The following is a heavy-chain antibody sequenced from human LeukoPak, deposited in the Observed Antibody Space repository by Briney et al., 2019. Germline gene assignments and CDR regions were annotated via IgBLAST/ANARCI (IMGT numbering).Heavy chain of an antibody. CDR2: IYPGDSDA. CDR3: ARRRDLYSGSYYPFDY. V-gene: IGHV5-51*01. CDR1: GYSFTSYW. J-gene: IGHJ4*02. Sequence: GESLKISCKGSGYSFTSYWIGWVRQMPGKGLKWVGIIYPGDSDARYSPSFQGQVTISADKSVSTAYLQWSSLKAPDTAMYYCARRRDLYSGSYYPFDYWGQGTLVTVSS. D-gene: IGHD1-26*01.